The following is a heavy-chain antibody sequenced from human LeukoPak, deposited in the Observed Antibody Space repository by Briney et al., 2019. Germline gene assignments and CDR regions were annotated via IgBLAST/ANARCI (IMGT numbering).Heavy chain of an antibody. CDR2: IIPILGIA. CDR1: GGTFSSYA. D-gene: IGHD3-22*01. CDR3: ARAVGYDSSGYPGY. J-gene: IGHJ4*02. V-gene: IGHV1-69*04. Sequence: SVKVSCKASGGTFSSYAISWVRQAPGQGLEWMGRIIPILGIANYAQKSQGRVTITADKSTSTAYMELSSLRSEDTAVYYCARAVGYDSSGYPGYWGQGTLVTVSS.